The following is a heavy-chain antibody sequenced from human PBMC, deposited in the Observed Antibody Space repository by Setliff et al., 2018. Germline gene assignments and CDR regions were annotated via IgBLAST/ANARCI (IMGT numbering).Heavy chain of an antibody. Sequence: SVKVSCKSSGGTFSSSGTTWVRQAPGQGLQWLGRFIPILGATNYAQNFQGRVSISADESTTTGYMELRSLRSDDTAVYYCARELRSPYWHLDSWGQGTQVTVSS. CDR3: ARELRSPYWHLDS. CDR1: GGTFSSSG. J-gene: IGHJ5*01. D-gene: IGHD3-16*01. CDR2: FIPILGAT. V-gene: IGHV1-69*13.